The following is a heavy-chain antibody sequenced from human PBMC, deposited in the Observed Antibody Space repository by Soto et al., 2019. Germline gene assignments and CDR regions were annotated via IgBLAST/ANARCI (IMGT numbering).Heavy chain of an antibody. Sequence: GGSRRLSCAASGGTFSSYSMNGVRQAPGKGLEWVSYISSSSSTIYYADSVKGRFTISRDNAKNSLYLQMNSLRAEDTAVYYCARDYSSYGPFDYWGQGTLVTVSS. V-gene: IGHV3-48*01. CDR3: ARDYSSYGPFDY. CDR2: ISSSSSTI. CDR1: GGTFSSYS. D-gene: IGHD5-18*01. J-gene: IGHJ4*02.